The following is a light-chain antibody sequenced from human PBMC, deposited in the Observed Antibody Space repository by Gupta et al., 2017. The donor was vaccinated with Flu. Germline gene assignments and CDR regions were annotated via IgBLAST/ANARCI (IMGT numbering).Light chain of an antibody. V-gene: IGLV1-44*01. J-gene: IGLJ3*02. CDR2: NND. CDR1: SSNIGGNT. CDR3: AAWDDSLNGVV. Sequence: RVTISCSGSSSNIGGNTLNWYQQLPGTAPKLLIYNNDQRPSGVPDRFSASKSGTSASLAIIGLQSEDEADYYCAAWDDSLNGVVFGGGTKLTVL.